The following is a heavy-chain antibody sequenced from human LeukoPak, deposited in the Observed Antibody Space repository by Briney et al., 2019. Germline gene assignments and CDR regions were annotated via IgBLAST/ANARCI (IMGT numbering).Heavy chain of an antibody. CDR1: GSTFSNYA. V-gene: IGHV3-23*01. CDR3: AKGPYYYDSSSYSRRWFDP. J-gene: IGHJ5*02. CDR2: ISGSGGRT. D-gene: IGHD3-22*01. Sequence: GGSLRLSCAASGSTFSNYAMSWVRQAPGKGLEWVSAISGSGGRTYYADSVKGRFTTSRDNSKNTLYLQVNSLRADDTAVYYCAKGPYYYDSSSYSRRWFDPWGQGTLVTVSS.